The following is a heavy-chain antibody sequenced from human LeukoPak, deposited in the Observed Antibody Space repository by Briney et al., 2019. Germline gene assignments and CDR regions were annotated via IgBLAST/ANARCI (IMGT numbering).Heavy chain of an antibody. J-gene: IGHJ4*02. CDR3: ARDYYDHVWGTRSLNGY. CDR1: GGSFSGYY. V-gene: IGHV4-34*01. D-gene: IGHD3-16*01. CDR2: INHSGST. Sequence: SETLSLACAVYGGSFSGYYWSWIGQPPGKGLERIREINHSGSTNYNPSLKSRVTISVDTSKNQFPLKLSSVTAADTAVYYCARDYYDHVWGTRSLNGYWGQGTLVTVSS.